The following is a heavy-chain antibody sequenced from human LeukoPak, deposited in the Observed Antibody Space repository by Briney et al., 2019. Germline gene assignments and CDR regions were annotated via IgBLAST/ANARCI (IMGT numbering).Heavy chain of an antibody. CDR3: ARDRGGNAPHDY. Sequence: GGSPRLSCAASGFTFSMYGMHWVRQAPGKGPEWVAMVWYDGTNEKYADSVKGRFTISRDHSENRLYLQMKNLRPDDTGVYYCARDRGGNAPHDYWGQGTLVIVSS. V-gene: IGHV3-33*01. CDR1: GFTFSMYG. CDR2: VWYDGTNE. J-gene: IGHJ4*02. D-gene: IGHD4-23*01.